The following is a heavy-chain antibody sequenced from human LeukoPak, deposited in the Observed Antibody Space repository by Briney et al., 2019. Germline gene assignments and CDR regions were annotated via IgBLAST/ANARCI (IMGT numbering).Heavy chain of an antibody. J-gene: IGHJ4*02. CDR1: GGSFSGYY. Sequence: SETLSLTCAVYGGSFSGYYWSWIRQPPGKGLEWIGEINHSASTSYNPSLRSRVTISVDTSKNQFSLKLRSVTAADTAVYYCAGLYGSGSYYGYWGQGTLVAVSS. CDR2: INHSAST. V-gene: IGHV4-34*01. D-gene: IGHD3-10*01. CDR3: AGLYGSGSYYGY.